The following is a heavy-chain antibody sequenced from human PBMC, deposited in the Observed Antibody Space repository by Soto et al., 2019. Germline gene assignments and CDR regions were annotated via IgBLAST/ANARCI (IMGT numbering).Heavy chain of an antibody. CDR3: TREIAAGDFDY. J-gene: IGHJ4*02. V-gene: IGHV3-74*01. Sequence: EVQLVESGGGLLQPGGSLRLSCAASAFSFGAYNMHWVRQAPGKGLVWVSRINTDGSSTTYADSVKGRFTISRDNAKSTLYLQMNSLRAEDTAVYYCTREIAAGDFDYWGQGTLVTVSS. CDR1: AFSFGAYN. CDR2: INTDGSST. D-gene: IGHD6-13*01.